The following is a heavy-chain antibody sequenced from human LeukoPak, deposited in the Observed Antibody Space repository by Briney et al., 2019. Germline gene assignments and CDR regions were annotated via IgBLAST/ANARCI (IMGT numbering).Heavy chain of an antibody. CDR1: PDSTTSNF. V-gene: IGHV4-4*02. CDR2: IHRSGST. Sequence: SETLSLTCTVSPDSTTSNFWSWVRQPPGKGLEWIGEIHRSGSTNYNPSLQSRVTISIDRSKNQIALELSSVTAADTAVYYCAREIVGGFNPGAYWGQGTLVTVPS. J-gene: IGHJ4*02. D-gene: IGHD1-14*01. CDR3: AREIVGGFNPGAY.